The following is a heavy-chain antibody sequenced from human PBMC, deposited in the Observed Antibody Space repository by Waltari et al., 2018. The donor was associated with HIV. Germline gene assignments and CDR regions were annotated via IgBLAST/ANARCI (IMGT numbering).Heavy chain of an antibody. J-gene: IGHJ4*02. Sequence: QLQLQESGPGLVKPSETLSLTCTVSGGSISSTNSYWGWIRQLHNKGLEWIGSISLRGNTYSNPSLKSRVTISVDTSKNQFSLKVSSVIAADTAVYYCARRLLVGSTEGAGDYWGQGTLVTVSS. V-gene: IGHV4-39*01. CDR1: GGSISSTNSY. D-gene: IGHD1-26*01. CDR3: ARRLLVGSTEGAGDY. CDR2: ISLRGNT.